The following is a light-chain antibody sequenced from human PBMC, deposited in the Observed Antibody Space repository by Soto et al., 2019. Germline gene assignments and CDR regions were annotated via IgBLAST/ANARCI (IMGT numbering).Light chain of an antibody. CDR3: SSYAGSNTYV. CDR1: SSDVGGSNF. V-gene: IGLV2-8*01. CDR2: EAS. J-gene: IGLJ1*01. Sequence: QSVLTQPASVSDSPGQSITISCTGTSSDVGGSNFVSWYQQHPGKAPKLMIYEASKRPSGVPDRFSGSKSGNTASLTVSGLQAEDEADYYCSSYAGSNTYVFGTGTKVTVL.